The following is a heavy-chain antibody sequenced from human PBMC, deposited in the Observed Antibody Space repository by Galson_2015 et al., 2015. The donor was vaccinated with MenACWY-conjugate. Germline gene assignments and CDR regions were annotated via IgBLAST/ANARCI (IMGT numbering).Heavy chain of an antibody. Sequence: SLRLFCAVSGFTFSSYWMSWVRQAPGKGLEWVANIKQDGREKNYVDSVKGRFTISRDNADNSVYLQMDSLRVEDTAVYYCARDTRGHFDYWGQGTLVTFSS. V-gene: IGHV3-7*03. J-gene: IGHJ4*02. CDR2: IKQDGREK. CDR3: ARDTRGHFDY. CDR1: GFTFSSYW.